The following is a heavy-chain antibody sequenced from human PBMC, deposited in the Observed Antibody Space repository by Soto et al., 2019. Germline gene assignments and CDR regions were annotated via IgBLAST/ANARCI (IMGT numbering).Heavy chain of an antibody. J-gene: IGHJ6*02. CDR1: GGSFSGYY. Sequence: WETLSLTCAVYGGSFSGYYWSWIRQPQGKGLEWIGEINHSGSTNYNPSLKSRVTISVDTSKNQFSLKLSSVTAADTAVYYCARGAYCSSTSCYIALRGYYYYGMDVWGQGTTVTVSS. CDR3: ARGAYCSSTSCYIALRGYYYYGMDV. CDR2: INHSGST. D-gene: IGHD2-2*02. V-gene: IGHV4-34*01.